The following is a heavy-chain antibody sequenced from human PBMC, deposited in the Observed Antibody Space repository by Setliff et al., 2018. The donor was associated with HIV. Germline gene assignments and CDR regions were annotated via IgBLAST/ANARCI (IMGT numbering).Heavy chain of an antibody. CDR3: ARGLSVYSYANVYYYHGMDV. J-gene: IGHJ6*02. D-gene: IGHD5-18*01. Sequence: PSETLSLTCAVSGYSISSGYYWGWIRQPPGKGLEWIGTIYHSGSTSYNPSLKSRVAISVDTSKSQFSLKMTSVTAADTAVYYCARGLSVYSYANVYYYHGMDVWGQGTTVTVSS. V-gene: IGHV4-38-2*01. CDR2: IYHSGST. CDR1: GYSISSGYY.